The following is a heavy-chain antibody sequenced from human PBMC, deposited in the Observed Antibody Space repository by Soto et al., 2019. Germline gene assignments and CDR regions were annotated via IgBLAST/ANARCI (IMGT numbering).Heavy chain of an antibody. J-gene: IGHJ4*02. Sequence: LSLTCALSGGSISIGGYSWSWIRQPPGKGLEWIGYIYHSGSMYYNPSLKSRVTISVDRSKNQFSLKLSSLTAADTAVYYCARVPDYWGQGTLVTVSS. CDR1: GGSISIGGYS. CDR3: ARVPDY. CDR2: IYHSGSM. V-gene: IGHV4-30-2*01.